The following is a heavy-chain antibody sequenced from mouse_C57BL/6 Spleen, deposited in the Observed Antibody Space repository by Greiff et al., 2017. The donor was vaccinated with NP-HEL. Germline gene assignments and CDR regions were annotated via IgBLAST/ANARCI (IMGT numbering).Heavy chain of an antibody. CDR3: ASHYYGSSYLDY. CDR2: IDPASGNT. J-gene: IGHJ2*01. V-gene: IGHV14-3*01. D-gene: IGHD1-1*01. Sequence: VQLQQSVAELVRPGASVKLSCTASGFNIKNTYMHWVKQRPEQGLEWIGRIDPASGNTKYAPKFKGKATITVDTSSNTAYLQLSSLTSEDTAIYYCASHYYGSSYLDYWGQGTTLTVSS. CDR1: GFNIKNTY.